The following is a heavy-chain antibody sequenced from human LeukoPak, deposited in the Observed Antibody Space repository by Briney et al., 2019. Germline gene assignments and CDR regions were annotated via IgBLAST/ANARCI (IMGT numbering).Heavy chain of an antibody. D-gene: IGHD2-2*01. Sequence: GGSLRLSCAASGFTVSSTYMSWVRQAPGKGLEWVSIFYSGGSTYYADSVKGRFTISRDNAKNTLYLQMNSLRVEDTAVYYCARGGTSWFDYWGQGTLVIVSS. CDR1: GFTVSSTY. V-gene: IGHV3-53*01. J-gene: IGHJ4*02. CDR2: FYSGGST. CDR3: ARGGTSWFDY.